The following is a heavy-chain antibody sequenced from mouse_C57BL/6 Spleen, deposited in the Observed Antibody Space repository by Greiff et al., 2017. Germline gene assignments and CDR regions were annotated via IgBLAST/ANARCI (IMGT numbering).Heavy chain of an antibody. Sequence: QVQLQQSGAELVRPGASVTLSCKASGYTFTDYEMHWVKQTPVHGLEWIGAIDPETGGTAYNQKFKGKAILTADKSSCTAYMERRSLTSEDSAVDYCTREAMDYWGQGASVTVSS. J-gene: IGHJ4*01. V-gene: IGHV1-15*01. CDR2: IDPETGGT. CDR3: TREAMDY. CDR1: GYTFTDYE.